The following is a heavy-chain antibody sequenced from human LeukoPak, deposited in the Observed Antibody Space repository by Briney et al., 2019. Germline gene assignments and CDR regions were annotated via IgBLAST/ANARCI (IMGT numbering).Heavy chain of an antibody. J-gene: IGHJ5*02. CDR1: GFTFSTYS. Sequence: GGSLRISCVASGFTFSTYSMTWVRQAPGKGLEWVSPISTSSSYIYYADSVKGRFTISRHNAKKSLYLQMNSLGAEDTAVYYCARERAGVAATNNWFDPWGQGTLVTVSS. CDR2: ISTSSSYI. V-gene: IGHV3-21*01. CDR3: ARERAGVAATNNWFDP. D-gene: IGHD2-15*01.